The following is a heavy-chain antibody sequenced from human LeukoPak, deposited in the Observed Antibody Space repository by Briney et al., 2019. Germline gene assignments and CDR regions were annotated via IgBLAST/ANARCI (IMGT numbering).Heavy chain of an antibody. J-gene: IGHJ5*02. D-gene: IGHD3-3*01. V-gene: IGHV1-24*01. CDR2: FDPEDGET. CDR1: VYTLTELS. Sequence: ASVKVSCKVSVYTLTELSMHWVRQAPGKRLVWMGGFDPEDGETIYAQKFQGRVTMTEDTSTDTAYMELSSLRSEDTAVYYCATAQGVVTLNWFDPWGQGTLVTVSS. CDR3: ATAQGVVTLNWFDP.